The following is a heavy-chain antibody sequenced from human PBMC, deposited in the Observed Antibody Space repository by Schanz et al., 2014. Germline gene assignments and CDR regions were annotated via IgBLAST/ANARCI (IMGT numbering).Heavy chain of an antibody. J-gene: IGHJ4*02. V-gene: IGHV3-21*04. CDR2: ISSTSSYI. D-gene: IGHD6-19*01. CDR3: AKDHPSSGWPAFDV. CDR1: GITFSGYS. Sequence: DVQLLESGGGLVRPGGSLRLSCAASGITFSGYSMNWVRQAPGKGLEWVSSISSTSSYIFYADSVKGRFTISRDNAKNSLYLQMNSLRADDSAIYYCAKDHPSSGWPAFDVWGQGTQVTVSS.